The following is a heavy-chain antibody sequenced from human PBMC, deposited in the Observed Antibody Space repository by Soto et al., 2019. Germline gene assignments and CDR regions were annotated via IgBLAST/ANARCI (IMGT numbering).Heavy chain of an antibody. CDR3: ASGGSYYYDSSGSAFDI. J-gene: IGHJ3*02. CDR2: ISAYNGNT. D-gene: IGHD3-22*01. Sequence: ASVKVSCKASGYTFTSYGSSWVRQAPGQGLEWMGWISAYNGNTNYAQKLQGRVTMTTDTSTSTAYMQLRSLRSDDTAVYYCASGGSYYYDSSGSAFDIWGQGTMVTVSS. CDR1: GYTFTSYG. V-gene: IGHV1-18*01.